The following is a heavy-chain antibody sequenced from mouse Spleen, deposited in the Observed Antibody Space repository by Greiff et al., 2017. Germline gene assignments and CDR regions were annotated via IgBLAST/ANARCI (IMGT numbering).Heavy chain of an antibody. CDR2: IDPSDSYT. CDR3: ARPHYYGSSPHWYFDV. D-gene: IGHD1-1*01. J-gene: IGHJ1*03. CDR1: GYTFTSYW. Sequence: QVQLQQSGAELVMPGASVKLSCKASGYTFTSYWMHWVKQRPGQGLEWIGEIDPSDSYTNYNQKFKGKATLTVDKSSSTAYMQLSSLTSEDSAVYYCARPHYYGSSPHWYFDVWGTGTTVTVSS. V-gene: IGHV1-69*01.